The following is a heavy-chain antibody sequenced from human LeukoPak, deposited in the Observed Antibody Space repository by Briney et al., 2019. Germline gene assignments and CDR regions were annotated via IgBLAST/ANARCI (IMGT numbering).Heavy chain of an antibody. J-gene: IGHJ4*02. CDR1: GYTLTELS. D-gene: IGHD3-16*02. CDR3: ATSLTVGGAISFDY. Sequence: GASVKVSCKVSGYTLTELSMHWVRQAPGKGLEWMGGFDPEDGETIYAQKFQGRVTMTEDTSTDTAYMELSSLRSEDTAVYYCATSLTVGGAISFDYWGQGTLATVSS. CDR2: FDPEDGET. V-gene: IGHV1-24*01.